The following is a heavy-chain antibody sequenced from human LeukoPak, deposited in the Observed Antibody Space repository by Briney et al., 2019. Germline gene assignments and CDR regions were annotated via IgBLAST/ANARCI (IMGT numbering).Heavy chain of an antibody. J-gene: IGHJ6*02. V-gene: IGHV3-9*01. Sequence: GGSLRLSCAASGFTFDDYAMHWVRQAPGKGLEWVSGISWNSGSIGYADSVKGRFTISRDNAKNSLYLQMNSLRAEDTALYYCAKVKGGWYSSGMDVWGQGTTVTVSS. D-gene: IGHD6-19*01. CDR3: AKVKGGWYSSGMDV. CDR2: ISWNSGSI. CDR1: GFTFDDYA.